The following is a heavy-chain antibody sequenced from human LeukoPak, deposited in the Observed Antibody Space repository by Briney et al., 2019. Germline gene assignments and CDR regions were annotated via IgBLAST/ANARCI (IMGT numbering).Heavy chain of an antibody. CDR2: IDPSDSYT. Sequence: GESLKISCKGSGYSFTSYWISWVRQMPGKGLEWMGRIDPSDSYTNYSPSFQGHVTISADKSISTAYLQWSSLKASDTAMYYCVRARYDSSGPDYWGQGTLVTVSS. V-gene: IGHV5-10-1*01. J-gene: IGHJ4*02. CDR3: VRARYDSSGPDY. D-gene: IGHD3-22*01. CDR1: GYSFTSYW.